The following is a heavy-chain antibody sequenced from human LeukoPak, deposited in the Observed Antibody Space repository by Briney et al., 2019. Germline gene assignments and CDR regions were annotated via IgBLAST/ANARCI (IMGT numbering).Heavy chain of an antibody. D-gene: IGHD3-22*01. Sequence: PSQTLSLTCAVYGGSFSGYYWSWIRQPPGKGLEWIGEIKHSGSANYNPSLKSRVTISADTSKNQFSLKLRSVTAADTAVYYCARGAKEKEPTYYYDSSGYYRYYYYYYMDVWDKGTTVTVSS. CDR2: IKHSGSA. J-gene: IGHJ6*03. CDR1: GGSFSGYY. V-gene: IGHV4-34*01. CDR3: ARGAKEKEPTYYYDSSGYYRYYYYYYMDV.